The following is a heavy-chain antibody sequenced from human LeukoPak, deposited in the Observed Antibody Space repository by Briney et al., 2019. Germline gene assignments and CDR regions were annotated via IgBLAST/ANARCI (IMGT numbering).Heavy chain of an antibody. CDR1: GFTYSHYG. CDR3: ARDAQRGFDYSNSLQY. V-gene: IGHV3-33*08. CDR2: IWSDGTEK. J-gene: IGHJ4*02. D-gene: IGHD4-11*01. Sequence: GGSLRLSCAASGFTYSHYGMHWVRQAPGKGLEWVAGIWSDGTEKYYADAVKGRFTISRDNSRNTLYLQLNSLRGEDTAVYYCARDAQRGFDYSNSLQYWGQGTLVTVSS.